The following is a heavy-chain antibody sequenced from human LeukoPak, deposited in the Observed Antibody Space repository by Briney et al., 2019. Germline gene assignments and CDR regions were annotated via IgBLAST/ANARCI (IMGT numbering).Heavy chain of an antibody. CDR1: GFTFSSYW. J-gene: IGHJ4*02. CDR2: IKQDGNEK. Sequence: GESLKISCAGSGFTFSSYWMSWVRQAPGKGLEWVANIKQDGNEKYYVDSVKGRFTISRDNAKNSVYLEMKSLRAEDTAVYYCARPPGYCSGGSCFPSDYWGQGILVTVSS. CDR3: ARPPGYCSGGSCFPSDY. D-gene: IGHD2-15*01. V-gene: IGHV3-7*05.